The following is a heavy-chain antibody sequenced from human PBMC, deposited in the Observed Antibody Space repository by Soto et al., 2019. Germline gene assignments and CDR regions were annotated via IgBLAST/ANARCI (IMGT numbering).Heavy chain of an antibody. CDR1: GFIFSSYA. CDR3: AKELQRTFDF. J-gene: IGHJ4*02. D-gene: IGHD1-1*01. V-gene: IGHV3-30*04. CDR2: ISYDGRNK. Sequence: GGSLRLSCAASGFIFSSYAMHWVRQAPGKGLEWVAVISYDGRNKYYADSVKGRFTISRDNSKNTLYLQMNSLRVEDTAVYYCAKELQRTFDFWGQGTLVTVSS.